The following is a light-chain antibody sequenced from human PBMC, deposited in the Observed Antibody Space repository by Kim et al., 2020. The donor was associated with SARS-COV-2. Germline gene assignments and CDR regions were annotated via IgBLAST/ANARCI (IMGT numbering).Light chain of an antibody. J-gene: IGKJ5*01. CDR2: DVS. V-gene: IGKV3-20*01. Sequence: PGERAPLSCRASQSVSSNYLAWYQQRRGQAPRLLIFDVSRRVTGIPDRFSGSGSGTDFTLTISRLEPEDFAVYHCQHYGGSPPNTFGQGTRLEIK. CDR3: QHYGGSPPNT. CDR1: QSVSSNY.